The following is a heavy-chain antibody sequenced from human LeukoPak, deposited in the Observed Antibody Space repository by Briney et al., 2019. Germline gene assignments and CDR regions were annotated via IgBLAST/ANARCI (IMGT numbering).Heavy chain of an antibody. D-gene: IGHD3-16*01. Sequence: SETLSLTCVVSGSSISSTYYWGWIRQSPGKGLEWIGRINGRASTSYNPSLMNRVTMSVDTSKNHFSLQLTSVTAADTAVYYCARYDSRGSASARFDYWGPGILVTVSS. V-gene: IGHV4-38-2*01. J-gene: IGHJ4*02. CDR2: INGRAST. CDR3: ARYDSRGSASARFDY. CDR1: GSSISSTYY.